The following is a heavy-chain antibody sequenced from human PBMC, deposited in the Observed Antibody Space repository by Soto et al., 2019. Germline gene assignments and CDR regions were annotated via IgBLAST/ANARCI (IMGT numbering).Heavy chain of an antibody. V-gene: IGHV3-23*01. CDR1: GVTFSDYA. CDR2: LVGSNSDT. D-gene: IGHD1-26*01. Sequence: PXGSLRLSCAASGVTFSDYAMSWVRQAPGKGLEWVSGLVGSNSDTHYAASVEGRFTVSRDNSKSTMFLQMNSLRVEDTAVYYCAKDKVDHNSVWDPFDIWGQGTLVTVSS. J-gene: IGHJ4*02. CDR3: AKDKVDHNSVWDPFDI.